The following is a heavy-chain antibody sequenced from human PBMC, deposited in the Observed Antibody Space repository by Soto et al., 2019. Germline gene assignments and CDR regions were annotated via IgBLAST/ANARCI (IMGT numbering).Heavy chain of an antibody. V-gene: IGHV3-30*18. CDR1: GFAFRSYG. Sequence: QVQLVESGGGVVQPGRSLKLSCAASGFAFRSYGMHWVRQAPGKGLEWVAVISYDGSNKYYADSLKGRFTISRDNSKNPLYLQMNSLRPEDTAVYYCAKEDSLVVVADYWGQGTLVTVSS. CDR3: AKEDSLVVVADY. D-gene: IGHD2-15*01. CDR2: ISYDGSNK. J-gene: IGHJ4*02.